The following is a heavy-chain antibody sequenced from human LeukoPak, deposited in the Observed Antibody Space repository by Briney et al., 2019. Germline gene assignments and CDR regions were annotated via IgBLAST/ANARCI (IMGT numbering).Heavy chain of an antibody. D-gene: IGHD4-17*01. J-gene: IGHJ6*03. CDR1: GFNFDDYT. Sequence: GGSLRLSCAASGFNFDDYTMHWVRQAPGKALEWVSSISWNSGRIDYAGSVKGRFTISRDNAKNSLSLQMNSLRAEDTAVYYCAVMTTVSSRYYYYMDVWGKGTAVTVSS. V-gene: IGHV3-9*01. CDR2: ISWNSGRI. CDR3: AVMTTVSSRYYYYMDV.